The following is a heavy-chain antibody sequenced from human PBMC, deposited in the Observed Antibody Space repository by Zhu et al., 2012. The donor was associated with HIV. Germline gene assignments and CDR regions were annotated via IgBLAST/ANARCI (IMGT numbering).Heavy chain of an antibody. CDR2: TFYSGSP. D-gene: IGHD3-16*01. CDR3: ARSQVHYYDRDGRWPDAFQI. V-gene: IGHV4-30-4*01. Sequence: QVQLQESGPGLVNPSQTLSLTCSVSGGSINTGDYYWSWIRQPPGKDLEYIGYTFYSGSPYYNPSLESRVSMSLDTSRNQFSLRLTPVSVADTALYYCARSQVHYYDRDGRWPDAFQIWGQGINGQSSLQ. J-gene: IGHJ3*02. CDR1: GGSINTGDYY.